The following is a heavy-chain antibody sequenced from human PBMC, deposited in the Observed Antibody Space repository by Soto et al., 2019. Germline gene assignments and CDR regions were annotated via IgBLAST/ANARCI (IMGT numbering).Heavy chain of an antibody. CDR2: IYYTGSA. CDR1: SGSISSADYY. D-gene: IGHD6-6*01. V-gene: IGHV4-30-4*01. CDR3: ASRGSSNWVDP. Sequence: VQLQESGPGLVKPSQTLSLTCTVSSGSISSADYYWSWIRQPPGKGLEWIGYIYYTGSAYYNPSLKSRVTMSVDTSKNQFSLKVTSVTAADTAVYYCASRGSSNWVDPWGQVTLVTVSS. J-gene: IGHJ5*02.